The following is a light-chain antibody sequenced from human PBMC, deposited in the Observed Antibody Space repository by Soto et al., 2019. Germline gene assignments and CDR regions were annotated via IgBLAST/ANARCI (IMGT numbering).Light chain of an antibody. CDR2: DDN. J-gene: IGLJ1*01. CDR1: SSNIGGNS. Sequence: QSVLTQPPSVSAAPGQKVTISCSGSSSNIGGNSVSWYQQLPGTAPKLLIYDDNKRPSGIPDRFSGSKSGTSATLGITGFQTGDEADYYCGSWDSSLSAYVFVTVTKVTVL. CDR3: GSWDSSLSAYV. V-gene: IGLV1-51*01.